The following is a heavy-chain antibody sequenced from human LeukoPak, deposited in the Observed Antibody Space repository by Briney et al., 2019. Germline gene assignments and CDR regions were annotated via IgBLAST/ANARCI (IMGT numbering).Heavy chain of an antibody. D-gene: IGHD3-3*01. J-gene: IGHJ4*02. CDR1: GGSFSGYY. CDR3: ARWRKQSIFRVVISKIDY. CDR2: INHSGST. Sequence: PSETLSLTCAVYGGSFSGYYWSWIRQPPGKGLEWIGEINHSGSTNYNPSLKSRVTISVDTSKNQFSLKLSSVTAADTAVYYCARWRKQSIFRVVISKIDYWGQGTLVTVSS. V-gene: IGHV4-34*01.